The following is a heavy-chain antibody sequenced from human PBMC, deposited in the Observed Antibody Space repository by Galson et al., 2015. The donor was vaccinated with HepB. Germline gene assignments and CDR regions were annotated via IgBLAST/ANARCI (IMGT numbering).Heavy chain of an antibody. Sequence: LSLTCTVSGGSISSYYWNWIRQPPGKGLEWIGYIYYSDTNYNPSLKSRVTISVDTANNQFSLKLRSVTAPDTAVYYCARVRSYYYYYMDVWGKGTTVTVSS. V-gene: IGHV4-59*01. J-gene: IGHJ6*03. CDR1: GGSISSYY. CDR3: ARVRSYYYYYMDV. D-gene: IGHD2-15*01. CDR2: IYYSDT.